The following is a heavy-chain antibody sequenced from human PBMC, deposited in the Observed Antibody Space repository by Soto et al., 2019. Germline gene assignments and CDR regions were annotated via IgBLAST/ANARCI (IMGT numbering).Heavy chain of an antibody. CDR3: ARDRVTIFGVVADAFDI. Sequence: SVKVSCKASGGTFSSYAISWVRQAPGQGLEWMGGIIPIFGTANYAQKFQGRVTITADESTSTAYMGLSSLRSEDTAVYYCARDRVTIFGVVADAFDIWGQGTMVTVSS. V-gene: IGHV1-69*13. CDR2: IIPIFGTA. D-gene: IGHD3-3*01. CDR1: GGTFSSYA. J-gene: IGHJ3*02.